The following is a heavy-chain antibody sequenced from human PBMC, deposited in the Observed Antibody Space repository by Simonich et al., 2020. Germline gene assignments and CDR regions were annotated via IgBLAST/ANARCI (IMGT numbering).Heavy chain of an antibody. V-gene: IGHV4-38-2*01. CDR3: ARVGYSNYYYYGMDV. Sequence: QVQLQESGPGLVKPSETLSLTCAVSGYSISSGYYWGWIRQPPGKGLAWIGSIYHSGSTYYNPPLKSRVTISVDTSKNQFSLKLSSVTAADTAVYYCARVGYSNYYYYGMDVWGQGTTVTVSS. CDR2: IYHSGST. J-gene: IGHJ6*02. D-gene: IGHD6-13*01. CDR1: GYSISSGYY.